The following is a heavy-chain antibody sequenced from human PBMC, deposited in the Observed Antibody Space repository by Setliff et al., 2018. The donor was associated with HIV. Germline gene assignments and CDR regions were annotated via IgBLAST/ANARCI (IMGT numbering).Heavy chain of an antibody. CDR1: GGSISSSGYS. CDR3: ARRGRDGVFIMFATGFDP. D-gene: IGHD2-8*01. Sequence: SQTLSLTCAVSGGSISSSGYSWNWIRQPPGKGLEWIGYIYHSGSTFYNPSLKSRVTISVDRSKNQFSLKLNSVTAADTAVYYCARRGRDGVFIMFATGFDPWGQGALVTVSS. J-gene: IGHJ5*02. V-gene: IGHV4-30-2*01. CDR2: IYHSGST.